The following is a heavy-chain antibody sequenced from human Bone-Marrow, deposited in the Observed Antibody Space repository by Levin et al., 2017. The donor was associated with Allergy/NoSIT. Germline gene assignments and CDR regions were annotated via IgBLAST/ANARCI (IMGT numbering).Heavy chain of an antibody. Sequence: GVSLRLSCAASGFTFYTYGMNWLRQAPGKGLEWVALIWFDGSTEDYMDSVKGRFTISRDNSKSTLYLQMNNLRAEDTAVYYCARGWGVATSRHYYFDHWGQGALVTVSS. J-gene: IGHJ4*02. CDR2: IWFDGSTE. V-gene: IGHV3-33*01. CDR1: GFTFYTYG. CDR3: ARGWGVATSRHYYFDH. D-gene: IGHD5-12*01.